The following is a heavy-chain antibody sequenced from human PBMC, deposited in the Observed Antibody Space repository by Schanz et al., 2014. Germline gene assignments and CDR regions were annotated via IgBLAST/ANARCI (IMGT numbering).Heavy chain of an antibody. J-gene: IGHJ4*02. D-gene: IGHD2-15*01. V-gene: IGHV3-23*04. CDR1: GLTFSNFA. CDR2: ISTGGGVT. CDR3: AAGGGFLIDY. Sequence: EVQLVESGGGLVQPGGSLRLSCAASGLTFSNFAMTWVRQAPGKGLEWVSGISTGGGVTYYGDSVKGRFTISRDNSKNTLYLQMSSLRVEDTAVYYCAAGGGFLIDYWGQGTLVTVSS.